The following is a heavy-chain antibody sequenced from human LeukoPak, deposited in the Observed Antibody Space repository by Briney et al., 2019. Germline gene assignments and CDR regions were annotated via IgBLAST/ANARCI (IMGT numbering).Heavy chain of an antibody. J-gene: IGHJ4*02. Sequence: SETLSLTCTVSGGSISSYYWSWIRQPPGKGLEWIGYIYYSGSTNYNPSLKSRVTISVDTSKNQFSLKLSSVTAADTAVYYCARARQGGTTYGFFYFDYWGQGTLVTVSS. CDR1: GGSISSYY. CDR2: IYYSGST. V-gene: IGHV4-59*01. CDR3: ARARQGGTTYGFFYFDY. D-gene: IGHD1-7*01.